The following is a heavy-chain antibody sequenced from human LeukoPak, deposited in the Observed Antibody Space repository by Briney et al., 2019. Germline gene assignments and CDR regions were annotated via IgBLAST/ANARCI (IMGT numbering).Heavy chain of an antibody. CDR3: AKPSRDFDSSGYSHFDY. CDR2: ISGPGSST. D-gene: IGHD3-22*01. V-gene: IGHV3-23*01. J-gene: IGHJ4*02. Sequence: PGGSLRLSCAASGFTFSSYWMSWVRQAPGKGLEWVSTISGPGSSTYSADSVKGRFTISRDNSKNTLYLQMHSLRAEDTAIYYCAKPSRDFDSSGYSHFDYWGQGTLVTVSS. CDR1: GFTFSSYW.